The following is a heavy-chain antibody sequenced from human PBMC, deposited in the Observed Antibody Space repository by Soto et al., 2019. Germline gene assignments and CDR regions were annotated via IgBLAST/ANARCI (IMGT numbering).Heavy chain of an antibody. CDR1: GYTFTSYY. V-gene: IGHV1-46*01. CDR2: INASDGNT. CDR3: ARGGVVPAAIETYGMDV. Sequence: ASVKVSCKASGYTFTSYYVHWVRQAPGQGLERMGMINASDGNTNYAQKFQGRVTITRDTSASTAYMELSSLRSEDTAVYYCARGGVVPAAIETYGMDVWGQGTTVTVSS. J-gene: IGHJ6*02. D-gene: IGHD2-2*02.